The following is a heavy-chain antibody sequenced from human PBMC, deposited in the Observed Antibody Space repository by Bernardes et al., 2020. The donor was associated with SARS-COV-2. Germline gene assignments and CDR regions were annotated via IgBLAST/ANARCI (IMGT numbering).Heavy chain of an antibody. D-gene: IGHD3-10*01. Sequence: SEPLSLTCTVSGGSISSYYWSWIRQPAGKGLEWIGRIYTSGSTNYNPSLKSRVTMSVDTSKNQFSLKLRSVTAADTAVYYCARVYNSAASYYYGMDIWGQGTTVTVSS. CDR3: ARVYNSAASYYYGMDI. CDR2: IYTSGST. J-gene: IGHJ6*02. V-gene: IGHV4-4*07. CDR1: GGSISSYY.